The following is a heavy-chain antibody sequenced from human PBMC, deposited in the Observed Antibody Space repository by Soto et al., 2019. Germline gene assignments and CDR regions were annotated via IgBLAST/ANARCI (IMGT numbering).Heavy chain of an antibody. D-gene: IGHD3-22*01. Sequence: GASVKVSCKASGYTFTSYGISWVLQAPGQGLEWMGWISAYNGNTNYAQKLQGRVTMTTDTSTSTAYMELRSLRSDDTAVYYCARGYSSGYYYGGYDFDYWGQGTMVTVSS. J-gene: IGHJ4*02. CDR1: GYTFTSYG. CDR2: ISAYNGNT. CDR3: ARGYSSGYYYGGYDFDY. V-gene: IGHV1-18*04.